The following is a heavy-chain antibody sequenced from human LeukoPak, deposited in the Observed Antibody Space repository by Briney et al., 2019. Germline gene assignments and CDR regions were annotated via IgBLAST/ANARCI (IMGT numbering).Heavy chain of an antibody. D-gene: IGHD1-26*01. V-gene: IGHV3-53*01. CDR2: LYSGGIT. Sequence: GGSLRLSCAASGFTVSSNYMSWVRQAPGKGLEWVSVLYSGGITYYADSVKGRFTISRDNSKNTLYLQMNSLRAEDTAIYYCAKEYTGTFSPFPSYFDNWGQGTLVTVSS. CDR1: GFTVSSNY. CDR3: AKEYTGTFSPFPSYFDN. J-gene: IGHJ4*02.